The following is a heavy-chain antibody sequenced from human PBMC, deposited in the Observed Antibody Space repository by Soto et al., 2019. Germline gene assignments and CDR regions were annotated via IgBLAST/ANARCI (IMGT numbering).Heavy chain of an antibody. CDR2: VYYTGST. CDR1: GGSISGSY. CDR3: ARSVAVPGAHIDY. D-gene: IGHD6-19*01. J-gene: IGHJ4*01. V-gene: IGHV4-59*01. Sequence: PSETLSLTCSVSGGSISGSYWSWIRQSPGKGLEWLGYVYYTGSTNYSPSLRSRVSISVDTSKNEFSLRLSSVTAADTAVYFCARSVAVPGAHIDYRGHGTQDTVSS.